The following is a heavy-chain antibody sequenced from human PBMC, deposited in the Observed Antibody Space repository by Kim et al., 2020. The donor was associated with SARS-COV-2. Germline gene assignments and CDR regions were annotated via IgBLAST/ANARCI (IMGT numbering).Heavy chain of an antibody. D-gene: IGHD2-2*01. Sequence: GGSLRLFCAASGFTFSSYGMHWVRQAPGKGLEWVAVISYDGSNKYYADSVKGRFTISRDNSKNTLYLQMNSLRAEDTAVYYCAKDHALVVPAAITSPDYWGQGTLVTVSS. CDR1: GFTFSSYG. V-gene: IGHV3-30*18. CDR2: ISYDGSNK. J-gene: IGHJ4*02. CDR3: AKDHALVVPAAITSPDY.